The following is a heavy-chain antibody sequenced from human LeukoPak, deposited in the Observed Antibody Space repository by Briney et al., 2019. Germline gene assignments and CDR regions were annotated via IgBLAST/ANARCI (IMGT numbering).Heavy chain of an antibody. CDR1: RDSVSMRNH. J-gene: IGHJ4*02. Sequence: SETLSLTCMEPRDSVSMRNHLSWFRQPPGKGLEWIGYIYYSGSTSYSPSLKSRVTISVDTSKNQFSVKVNSVTAADTSVSYCAREAVSLPAIDYWGQGTLVTVSS. CDR3: AREAVSLPAIDY. CDR2: IYYSGST. V-gene: IGHV4-59*02.